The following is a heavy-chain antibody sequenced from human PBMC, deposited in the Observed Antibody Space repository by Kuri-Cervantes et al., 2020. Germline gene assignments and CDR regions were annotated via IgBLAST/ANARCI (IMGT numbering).Heavy chain of an antibody. CDR2: ISYDGSNK. V-gene: IGHV3-30*18. CDR3: AKVQGDGYNWGGNFYYYYGMDV. CDR1: GFTFSSYG. J-gene: IGHJ6*02. Sequence: GESLKISCAASGFTFSSYGMHWVRQAPGKGLEWVAVISYDGSNKYYADSVKGRSTISRDNSKNTLYLQMNSLRAEDTAVYYCAKVQGDGYNWGGNFYYYYGMDVWGQGTTVTVSS. D-gene: IGHD5-24*01.